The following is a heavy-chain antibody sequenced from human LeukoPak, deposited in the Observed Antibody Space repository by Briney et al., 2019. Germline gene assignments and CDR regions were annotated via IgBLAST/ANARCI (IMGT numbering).Heavy chain of an antibody. CDR1: GFTFSSYG. V-gene: IGHV3-30*18. J-gene: IGHJ4*02. CDR3: AKPRASYYYDSSGYVDY. Sequence: GGSLRLSCAASGFTFSSYGMHWVRQAPGKGLEWVAVISYDGSNKYYADSVKGRFTISRDNSKNTLYLQMNSLRAEDTAVYYCAKPRASYYYDSSGYVDYWGQGTLVTVSS. CDR2: ISYDGSNK. D-gene: IGHD3-22*01.